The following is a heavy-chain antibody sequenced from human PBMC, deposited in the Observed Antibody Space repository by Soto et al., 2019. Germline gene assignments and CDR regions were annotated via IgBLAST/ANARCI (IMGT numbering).Heavy chain of an antibody. J-gene: IGHJ4*02. V-gene: IGHV5-51*01. CDR2: IYPGDSDT. CDR1: GYSFTSYW. Sequence: GESLKISCKGSGYSFTSYWIGWVRQMPGKGLEWMGIIYPGDSDTRYSPSFQGQVTISADKSISTAYLQWSSLKASDTAMYYCARWPLSGYYSPGYYFDYWGQGTLVTVSS. CDR3: ARWPLSGYYSPGYYFDY. D-gene: IGHD3-22*01.